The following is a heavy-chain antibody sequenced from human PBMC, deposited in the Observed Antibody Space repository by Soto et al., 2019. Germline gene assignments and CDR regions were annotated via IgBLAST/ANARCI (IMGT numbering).Heavy chain of an antibody. V-gene: IGHV1-18*01. D-gene: IGHD2-2*01. CDR3: ARDLVVVPAVFDAFDI. CDR2: ISAYNGNT. CDR1: GYTFTSYG. Sequence: ASVKVSCKASGYTFTSYGISWVRQAPGQGLEWMGWISAYNGNTNYAQKLQGRVTMTTDTSTSTAYMELRSLRSDDTAVYYCARDLVVVPAVFDAFDIWGQGTIVTVSS. J-gene: IGHJ3*02.